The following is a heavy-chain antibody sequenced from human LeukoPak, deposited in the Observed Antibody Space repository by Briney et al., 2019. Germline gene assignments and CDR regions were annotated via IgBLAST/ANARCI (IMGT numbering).Heavy chain of an antibody. CDR3: ARGPTVAAFGY. J-gene: IGHJ4*02. CDR2: IYYSGST. V-gene: IGHV4-59*12. D-gene: IGHD6-19*01. CDR1: GGSLSSYY. Sequence: SETLSLTCTVSGGSLSSYYWNWIRQPPGKGLEWIGYIYYSGSTNYNPSLKSRVTISVDTSKNQFSLKLSSVTAADTAVYYCARGPTVAAFGYWGQGTLVTVSS.